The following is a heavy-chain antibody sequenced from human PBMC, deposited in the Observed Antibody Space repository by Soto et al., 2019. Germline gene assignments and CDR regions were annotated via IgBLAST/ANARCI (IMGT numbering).Heavy chain of an antibody. CDR1: GGTFSSYT. CDR2: IIPILGIA. D-gene: IGHD5-12*01. V-gene: IGHV1-69*02. CDR3: AGGVATMMGAAFDI. Sequence: QVQLVQSGAEVKKPGSSVKVSCKASGGTFSSYTISWVRQAPGQGLEWMGRIIPILGIANYAQKFQGRVTITEDKPTSTAYMALSSLRPEDTSVYYCAGGVATMMGAAFDIWGQGTMVTVSA. J-gene: IGHJ3*02.